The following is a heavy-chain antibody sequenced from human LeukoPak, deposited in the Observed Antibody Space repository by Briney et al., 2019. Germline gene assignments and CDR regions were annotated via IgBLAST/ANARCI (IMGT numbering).Heavy chain of an antibody. D-gene: IGHD6-13*01. CDR1: GGSISSHY. CDR3: ARSIAAAGGGHWFDP. CDR2: IYYSGST. J-gene: IGHJ5*02. Sequence: SETLSLTCTVSGGSISSHYWSWIRQPPGKGLEWIGYIYYSGSTNYNPSLKSRVTISVDTSKNQFSLKLSSVTAADTAVYYCARSIAAAGGGHWFDPWGQGTLVTVSS. V-gene: IGHV4-59*11.